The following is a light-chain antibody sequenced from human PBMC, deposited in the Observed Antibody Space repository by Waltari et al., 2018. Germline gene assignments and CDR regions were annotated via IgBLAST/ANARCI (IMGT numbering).Light chain of an antibody. J-gene: IGLJ2*01. V-gene: IGLV1-51*01. CDR1: IGNNY. CDR3: GSWINSLSTVV. CDR2: DNN. Sequence: QSVLTQPPSVSAAPGQMVSISCSGDIGNNYVSWYQQVPGTAPKLVIHDNNKRPSGTPDRFSASKSATSATLVITGLQTGDEADYFCGSWINSLSTVVFGGRTKPTVL.